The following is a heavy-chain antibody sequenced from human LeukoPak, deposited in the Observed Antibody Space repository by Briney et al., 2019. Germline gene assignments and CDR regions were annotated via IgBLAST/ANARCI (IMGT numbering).Heavy chain of an antibody. V-gene: IGHV4-30-4*01. CDR1: GGSISSGDYY. CDR2: IYYSGST. CDR3: ARVGDILTGFDAFDI. Sequence: SQTLSLTCTVSGGSISSGDYYWSWIRPPPGKGLEWIGYIYYSGSTYYNPSLKSRVTISIDTSKNQFSLKLSSVTAADTAVYYCARVGDILTGFDAFDIWGQGTMVTVSS. D-gene: IGHD3-9*01. J-gene: IGHJ3*02.